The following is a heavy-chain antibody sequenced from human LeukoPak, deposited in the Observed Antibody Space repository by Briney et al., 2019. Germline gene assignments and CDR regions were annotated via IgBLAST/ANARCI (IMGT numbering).Heavy chain of an antibody. CDR2: ISSSSSTI. Sequence: GGSLRLSCAASGLTFSDWYMSWIRQAPGKGLEWVSYISSSSSTIYYADSVKGRFTISRDNAKNSLYLQMNSLRDEDTAVYYCARDGLWFGEYWGQGTLVTVSS. CDR1: GLTFSDWY. V-gene: IGHV3-11*04. CDR3: ARDGLWFGEY. D-gene: IGHD3-10*01. J-gene: IGHJ4*02.